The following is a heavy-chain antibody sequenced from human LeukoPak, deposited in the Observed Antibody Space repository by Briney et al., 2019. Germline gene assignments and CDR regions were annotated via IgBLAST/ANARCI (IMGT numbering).Heavy chain of an antibody. J-gene: IGHJ3*02. Sequence: SETLSLTCTVSGGSISNYYWSWIRQSPGKGLEWIGYIYYSRSTNYNPSLKSRVTISVDTSKNQFSLRLSSVTAADTAVYYCARDSTVTFAFDIWGQGTMVTVSS. V-gene: IGHV4-59*01. CDR3: ARDSTVTFAFDI. CDR2: IYYSRST. D-gene: IGHD4-17*01. CDR1: GGSISNYY.